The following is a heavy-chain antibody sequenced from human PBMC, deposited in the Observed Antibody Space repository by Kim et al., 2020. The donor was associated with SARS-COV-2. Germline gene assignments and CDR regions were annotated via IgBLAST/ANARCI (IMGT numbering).Heavy chain of an antibody. CDR2: INSDGSST. CDR3: ASHYYDSSGYYVDY. Sequence: GGSLRLSCAASGFTFSSYWMHWVRQAPGKGLVWVSRINSDGSSTSYADSVKGRFTISRDNAKNTLYLQMNSLRAEDTAVYYCASHYYDSSGYYVDYCGQGTLVTVSS. J-gene: IGHJ4*02. D-gene: IGHD3-22*01. V-gene: IGHV3-74*01. CDR1: GFTFSSYW.